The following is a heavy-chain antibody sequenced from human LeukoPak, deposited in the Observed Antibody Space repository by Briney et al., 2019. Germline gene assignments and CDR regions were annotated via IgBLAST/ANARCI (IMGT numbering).Heavy chain of an antibody. CDR3: ARGNYGDSVSFDY. D-gene: IGHD4-17*01. J-gene: IGHJ4*02. CDR2: ISSSSSYI. Sequence: GGSLRLSCAASGFTFSSYSMNWVRQAPGRGLEWVSSISSSSSYIYYADSVKGRFTISRDNAKNSLYLQMNSLRAEDTAVYYCARGNYGDSVSFDYWGQGTLVTVSS. CDR1: GFTFSSYS. V-gene: IGHV3-21*01.